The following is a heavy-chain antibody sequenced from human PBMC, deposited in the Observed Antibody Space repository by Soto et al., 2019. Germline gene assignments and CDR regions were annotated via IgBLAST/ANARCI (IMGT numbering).Heavy chain of an antibody. D-gene: IGHD3-22*01. V-gene: IGHV4-39*01. Sequence: QLQLQESGPGLVKPSETLSLTCTVSGGSITNSGYYWGWVRQPPGKGLERIGSIFYSGSTHYKPSLQSRVTISGDTSKNQFSLKLSSVTAADTAVYYCARTPDSSGYYFDYWGQGTLVTVSS. CDR1: GGSITNSGYY. J-gene: IGHJ4*02. CDR3: ARTPDSSGYYFDY. CDR2: IFYSGST.